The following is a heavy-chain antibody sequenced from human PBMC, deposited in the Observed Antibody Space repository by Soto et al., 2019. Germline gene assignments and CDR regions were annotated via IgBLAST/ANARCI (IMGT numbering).Heavy chain of an antibody. CDR1: GGTFSSSA. V-gene: IGHV1-69*13. J-gene: IGHJ6*02. Sequence: GASVKVSCKASGGTFSSSAISWVRQAPGQGLEWMGGIIPIFGTANYAQKFQGRVTITADESTSTAYMELSSRRSEDTAVYYCAGPLATRPQLLWCGKTSLDVWGQGTTVTV. CDR2: IIPIFGTA. D-gene: IGHD3-10*01. CDR3: AGPLATRPQLLWCGKTSLDV.